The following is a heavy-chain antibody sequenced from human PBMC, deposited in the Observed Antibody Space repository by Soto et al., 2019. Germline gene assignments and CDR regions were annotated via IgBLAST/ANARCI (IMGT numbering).Heavy chain of an antibody. CDR2: ISTSGGNT. CDR1: GFTFSSYA. J-gene: IGHJ6*02. Sequence: EVQLLESGGGLVQPGGSLRLSCVASGFTFSSYAMNWVRQAPGKGLEWVSAISTSGGNTYYADSVKGRFTISRDKSKNTLYLEMNSLRAEATAVYYCAKRPFFGVVIITIYNGMDVWGQGTTVTVSS. CDR3: AKRPFFGVVIITIYNGMDV. D-gene: IGHD3-3*01. V-gene: IGHV3-23*01.